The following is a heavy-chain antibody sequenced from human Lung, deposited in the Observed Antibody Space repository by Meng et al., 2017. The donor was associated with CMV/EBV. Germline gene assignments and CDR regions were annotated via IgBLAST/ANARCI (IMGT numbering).Heavy chain of an antibody. CDR1: GASFTTYV. CDR3: ATYSSSDTGFDN. J-gene: IGHJ4*02. V-gene: IGHV1-69*05. CDR2: IIPLVGSA. Sequence: CKASGASFTTYVINCVRQAPGQGLEWMGMIIPLVGSADYAQKFQGRVTITTDESTTTAYMELNSLRSEDTAVFFCATYSSSDTGFDNWGQGTLVTVSS. D-gene: IGHD6-6*01.